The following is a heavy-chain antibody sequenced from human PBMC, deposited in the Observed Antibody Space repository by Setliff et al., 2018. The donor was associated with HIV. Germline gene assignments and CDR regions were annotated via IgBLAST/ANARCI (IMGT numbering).Heavy chain of an antibody. CDR2: VFSSGDT. V-gene: IGHV4-61*01. D-gene: IGHD6-19*01. J-gene: IGHJ6*03. CDR1: GYSVSSGYY. Sequence: SETLSLTCAVSGYSVSSGYYWSWIRQPPGKGLEWIGYVFSSGDTSYNPSLKRRVTMSVDTSKNQFSLKLSSVTAADTAVYYCARSQWLPTRYYYYYMDVWGKGTTVTVS. CDR3: ARSQWLPTRYYYYYMDV.